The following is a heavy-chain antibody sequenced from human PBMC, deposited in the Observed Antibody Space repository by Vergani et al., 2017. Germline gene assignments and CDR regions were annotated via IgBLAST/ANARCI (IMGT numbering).Heavy chain of an antibody. D-gene: IGHD6-19*01. CDR3: TRPSLAVAGYYYYMDV. J-gene: IGHJ6*03. CDR1: GFTFSGSA. CDR2: ITSKASSYAT. Sequence: EVQLVESGGGLVQPGGSLKLSCAASGFTFSGSAMHWVRQASGKGLEWVGRITSKASSYATAYAASVKGRFTISRDDSKNTADLQMNSLKTEDTAVYYCTRPSLAVAGYYYYMDVWGKGTTVTVS. V-gene: IGHV3-73*02.